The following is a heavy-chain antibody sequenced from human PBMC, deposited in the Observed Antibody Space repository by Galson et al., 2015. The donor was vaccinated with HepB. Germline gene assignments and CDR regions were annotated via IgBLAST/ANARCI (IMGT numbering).Heavy chain of an antibody. J-gene: IGHJ3*02. Sequence: PALVKPTQTLTLTCTFSGLSFSTGGVGVGWIRQSPGKALEWLALIYWDDDKRYSPSLKSRLTITKDTSKNQVVLTMTNMDPVDTATYFCAHINVGYSMAHAFDIWGQGTMVTVSS. CDR3: AHINVGYSMAHAFDI. D-gene: IGHD2/OR15-2a*01. CDR1: GLSFSTGGVG. V-gene: IGHV2-5*02. CDR2: IYWDDDK.